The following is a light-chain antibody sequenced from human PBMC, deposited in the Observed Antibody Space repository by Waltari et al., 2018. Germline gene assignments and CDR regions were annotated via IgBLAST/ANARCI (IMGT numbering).Light chain of an antibody. CDR3: GACDDSLNGYV. CDR1: CSNLETNT. CDR2: SNN. J-gene: IGLJ1*01. Sequence: QYVLSQPPPASGTPGQRVALSSSGSCSNLETNTVIRSQHLPGTAPKLLIYSNNQRPSGVPDRFSGSKSGNSASLAISGLQSEDEADYYCGACDDSLNGYVFGTGTKLTDL. V-gene: IGLV1-44*01.